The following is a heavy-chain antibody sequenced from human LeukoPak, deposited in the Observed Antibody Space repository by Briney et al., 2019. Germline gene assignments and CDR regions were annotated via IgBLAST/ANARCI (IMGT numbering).Heavy chain of an antibody. J-gene: IGHJ4*02. CDR3: ATEGRSTTPGY. CDR1: GFTFSSCG. Sequence: GRSLRLSCAASGFTFSSCGMHWVRQAPGKGLEWVAVIWYDGTNKYYADSVKGRFTISRDNSKNTLYLQMNSLRAEDTSVYYCATEGRSTTPGYWGQRTLVIVSS. CDR2: IWYDGTNK. D-gene: IGHD6-13*01. V-gene: IGHV3-33*01.